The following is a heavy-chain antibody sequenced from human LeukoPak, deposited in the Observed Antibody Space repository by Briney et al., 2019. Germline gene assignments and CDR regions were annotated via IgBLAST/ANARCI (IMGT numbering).Heavy chain of an antibody. CDR1: GGSISSYY. V-gene: IGHV4-59*08. CDR3: ARSYYDILTGAGGAFDI. D-gene: IGHD3-9*01. Sequence: PSETLSLTCTVSGGSISSYYWSWIRQPPGKGLEWIGYIYNNETTNYNPSLKSRVTISVDTSKNQFSLKLSSVTAADTAVYYCARSYYDILTGAGGAFDIWGQGTMVTVSS. CDR2: IYNNETT. J-gene: IGHJ3*02.